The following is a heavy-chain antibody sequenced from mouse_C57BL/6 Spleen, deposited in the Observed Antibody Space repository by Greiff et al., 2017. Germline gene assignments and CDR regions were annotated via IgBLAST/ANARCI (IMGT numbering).Heavy chain of an antibody. Sequence: QVQLQQPGAELVKPGASVKMSCKASGYTFTSYWITWVKQRPGQGLEWIGDIYPGSGSTNYNEKFKSKATLTVDKSSSTAYMQLSSLTSEDSAFYYCARDDGYYDYWGQGTTLTVSS. CDR3: ARDDGYYDY. CDR2: IYPGSGST. CDR1: GYTFTSYW. J-gene: IGHJ2*01. V-gene: IGHV1-55*01. D-gene: IGHD2-3*01.